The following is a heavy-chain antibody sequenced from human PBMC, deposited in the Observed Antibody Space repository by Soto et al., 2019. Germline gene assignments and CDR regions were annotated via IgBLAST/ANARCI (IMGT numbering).Heavy chain of an antibody. D-gene: IGHD2-15*01. CDR3: AKAAIWGGGRYYYYYMDV. CDR2: INAGGSTT. CDR1: GFIFSGYG. V-gene: IGHV3-23*03. J-gene: IGHJ6*03. Sequence: EVQLLESGGGLVQPGGSLRLSCAASGFIFSGYGMTWVRQAPGKGLEWVSIINAGGSTTHYADSVKGRFTISRDDSKNTLYLQMNSLRGDDTVVYYCAKAAIWGGGRYYYYYMDVWGKGTTVTVSS.